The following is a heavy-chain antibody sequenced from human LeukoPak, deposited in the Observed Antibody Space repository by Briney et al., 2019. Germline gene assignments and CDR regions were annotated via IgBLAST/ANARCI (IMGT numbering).Heavy chain of an antibody. CDR3: VRAVSSVVVILS. CDR2: ISYCGST. J-gene: IGHJ5*02. CDR1: GGSVRSGRYY. Sequence: SKTLSLIYTVSGGSVRSGRYYWSWSRQPPGRVLEYNWYISYCGSTHYNHSLKSRVTISVDTSMNQFSLTLSSVTAADTAVYYCVRAVSSVVVILSWGEGTLVTVSS. V-gene: IGHV4-61*01. D-gene: IGHD3-22*01.